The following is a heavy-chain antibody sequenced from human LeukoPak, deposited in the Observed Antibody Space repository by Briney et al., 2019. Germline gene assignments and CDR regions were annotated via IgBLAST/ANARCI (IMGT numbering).Heavy chain of an antibody. CDR2: INHSGST. CDR3: ATSPRRVTPLDY. CDR1: GGSFSGYY. V-gene: IGHV4-34*01. Sequence: SETLSLTCAVYGGSFSGYYWSWIRQLPRKGLEWIGEINHSGSTNYNPSLKSRVTISVDTSKNQFSLKLSSVTAADTAVYYCATSPRRVTPLDYWGQGTLVTVSS. D-gene: IGHD4-23*01. J-gene: IGHJ4*02.